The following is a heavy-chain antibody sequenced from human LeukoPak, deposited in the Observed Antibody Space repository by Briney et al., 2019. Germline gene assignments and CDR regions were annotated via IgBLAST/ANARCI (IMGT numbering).Heavy chain of an antibody. CDR1: GFTVSSNY. Sequence: AGGSLRLSCAASGFTVSSNYMSWVRQAPGKGLEWVSVIYSGGSTYYADSVKGRFTISRDNSKNTLYLQMNSLRAEDTAVYYCAKDRGMFLVGYLDYWGQGTLVTVSS. D-gene: IGHD2-15*01. CDR3: AKDRGMFLVGYLDY. V-gene: IGHV3-53*01. J-gene: IGHJ4*02. CDR2: IYSGGST.